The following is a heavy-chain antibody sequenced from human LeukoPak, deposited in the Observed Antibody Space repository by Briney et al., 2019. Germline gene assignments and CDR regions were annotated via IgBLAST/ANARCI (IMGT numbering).Heavy chain of an antibody. V-gene: IGHV4-61*02. Sequence: SETLSLTCAVSGGSISSGGYYWSWIRQPAGKGLEWIGRIYTSGSTNYNPSLKSRVTISVDTSKNQFSLKLSSVAAADTAVYYCARDKLGDYYDSSGYLEYWGQGTLVTVSS. CDR3: ARDKLGDYYDSSGYLEY. CDR2: IYTSGST. D-gene: IGHD3-22*01. CDR1: GGSISSGGYY. J-gene: IGHJ4*02.